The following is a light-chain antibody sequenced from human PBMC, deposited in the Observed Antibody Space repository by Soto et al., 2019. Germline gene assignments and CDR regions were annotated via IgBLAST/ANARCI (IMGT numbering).Light chain of an antibody. J-gene: IGKJ4*01. CDR3: QQLDSDPLF. Sequence: DIQMTQSPSFLSASVGDRVTITCQASQGISSYLAWYQQKPGKAPKLLIYAASTLQSGVPSRFSGSGSGTQFTLTISSLQPEDVATYYCQQLDSDPLFFGGGTKVDIK. CDR2: AAS. CDR1: QGISSY. V-gene: IGKV1-9*01.